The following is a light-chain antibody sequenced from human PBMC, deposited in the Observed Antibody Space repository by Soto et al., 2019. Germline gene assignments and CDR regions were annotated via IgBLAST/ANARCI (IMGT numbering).Light chain of an antibody. V-gene: IGKV1-39*01. CDR1: QSICSY. CDR3: QQSYSTPLT. J-gene: IGKJ4*01. Sequence: DLQMTQSPSSLSASVGDRVTITCRASQSICSYLNWYQQKPGKAPKLLIYAASSLRSGVPSRFSGSGSGTDFTLTISSLQPEDFATYYCQQSYSTPLTFGGGTKVEIK. CDR2: AAS.